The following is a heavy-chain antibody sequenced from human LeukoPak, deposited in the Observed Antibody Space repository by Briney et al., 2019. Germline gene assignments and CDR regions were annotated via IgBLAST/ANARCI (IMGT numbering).Heavy chain of an antibody. Sequence: SQTLSLTCSVSGGSFRSGFYFRRWIRQPAGKGLEWLGQIYTSGSINYNPSLKSRVTISVDTSKNQFSLKLSSVTAADTAVYYCARVEGYCSSTSCYPLTYGMDVWGQGTTVTVSS. CDR1: GGSFRSGFYF. J-gene: IGHJ6*02. CDR3: ARVEGYCSSTSCYPLTYGMDV. CDR2: IYTSGSI. V-gene: IGHV4-61*09. D-gene: IGHD2-2*01.